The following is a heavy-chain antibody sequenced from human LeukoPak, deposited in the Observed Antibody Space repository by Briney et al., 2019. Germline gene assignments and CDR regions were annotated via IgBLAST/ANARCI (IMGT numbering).Heavy chain of an antibody. CDR2: IYYSGST. CDR1: GGSISGYY. CDR3: ARLEGYCSGGSCYEYFQH. V-gene: IGHV4-59*01. Sequence: SETLSLTCTVSGGSISGYYWSWIRQPPGKGLEWLGYIYYSGSTKYNPSLKSRVTISVDTSKNQFSLKLSSVTAADTAVYYCARLEGYCSGGSCYEYFQHWGQGTLVTVSS. D-gene: IGHD2-15*01. J-gene: IGHJ1*01.